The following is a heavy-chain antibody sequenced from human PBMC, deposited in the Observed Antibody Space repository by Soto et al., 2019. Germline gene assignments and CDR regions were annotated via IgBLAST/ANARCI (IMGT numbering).Heavy chain of an antibody. V-gene: IGHV4-59*01. D-gene: IGHD3-9*01. J-gene: IGHJ5*02. CDR2: IDYSGST. CDR3: ARESETYYDILTGYFLSSGWFDP. CDR1: GGTISSYY. Sequence: SETLSLTCTVSGGTISSYYWSWIRQPPGKGLEWIGYIDYSGSTNYNPYLKSRVTISVDTSKNQFSLKLSSVTAADTAVYYCARESETYYDILTGYFLSSGWFDPWGQGTLVTVSS.